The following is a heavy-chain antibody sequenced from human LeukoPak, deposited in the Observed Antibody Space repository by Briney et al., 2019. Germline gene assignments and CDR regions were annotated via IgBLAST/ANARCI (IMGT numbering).Heavy chain of an antibody. CDR2: IRYDGSNK. CDR1: GFTFSSYG. D-gene: IGHD3-9*01. J-gene: IGHJ4*02. Sequence: GGSLRLSCAASGFTFSSYGMHWVRQAPGKGPEWVAFIRYDGSNKYYADSVKGRFTISRDNSKNTLYLQMNSLRAEDTAVYYCAKDLLRYFDWSHIRLDYWGQGTLVTVSS. CDR3: AKDLLRYFDWSHIRLDY. V-gene: IGHV3-30*02.